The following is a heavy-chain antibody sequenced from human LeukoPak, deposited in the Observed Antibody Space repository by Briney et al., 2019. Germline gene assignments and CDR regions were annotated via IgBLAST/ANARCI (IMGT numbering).Heavy chain of an antibody. CDR3: ARATSYDILTGYYSDWFDP. Sequence: ASVKVSCEASGYTFTGYYMHWVRQAPGQGREWMGWINPNSGGTNYAQKFQGWVTMTRDTSISTAYMGLSRLRSDDTAVYYCARATSYDILTGYYSDWFDPWGQGTLVTVSS. CDR2: INPNSGGT. CDR1: GYTFTGYY. V-gene: IGHV1-2*04. J-gene: IGHJ5*02. D-gene: IGHD3-9*01.